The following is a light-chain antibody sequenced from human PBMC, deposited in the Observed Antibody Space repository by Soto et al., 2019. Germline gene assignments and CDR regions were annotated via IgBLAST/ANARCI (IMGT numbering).Light chain of an antibody. CDR3: QHCGSLPPCT. CDR2: GAS. J-gene: IGKJ5*01. Sequence: IVSTQSPSTQPLSQGESATLSSRTIRTTIGKYLAWYQQRPGLAPRLLVYGASRWATGIPDRFRGSGSGTEFTLSVSSLEPEDFATYFCQHCGSLPPCTFGQGTRLEIK. CDR1: RTTIGKY. V-gene: IGKV3-20*01.